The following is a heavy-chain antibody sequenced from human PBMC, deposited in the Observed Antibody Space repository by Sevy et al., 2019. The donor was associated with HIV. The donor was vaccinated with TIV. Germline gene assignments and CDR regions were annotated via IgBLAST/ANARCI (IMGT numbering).Heavy chain of an antibody. J-gene: IGHJ3*02. V-gene: IGHV6-1*01. D-gene: IGHD3-16*01. Sequence: KQSQTLSLTCAISGDSVSSNSAVWNWIRQSPSRGLEWLGRTYYRSKWYNDYTVSVKSRITINPDTSKNQFSLQLNSVTPEDTAMYYCARKDDSVGSFDIWGQRTMVTVSS. CDR1: GDSVSSNSAV. CDR2: TYYRSKWYN. CDR3: ARKDDSVGSFDI.